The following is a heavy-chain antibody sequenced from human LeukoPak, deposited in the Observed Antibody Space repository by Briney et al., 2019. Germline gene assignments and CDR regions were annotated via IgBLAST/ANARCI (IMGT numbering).Heavy chain of an antibody. CDR1: GGTFSSYA. Sequence: GAPVKVSCKASGGTFSSYAISWVRQAPGQGLEWMGGIIPIFGTANYAQKFQGRVTITADESTSTAYMELSSLRSEDTAVYYCAGGGDDTDFWSGYSFDYWGQGTLVTVSS. J-gene: IGHJ4*02. D-gene: IGHD3-3*01. CDR3: AGGGDDTDFWSGYSFDY. V-gene: IGHV1-69*13. CDR2: IIPIFGTA.